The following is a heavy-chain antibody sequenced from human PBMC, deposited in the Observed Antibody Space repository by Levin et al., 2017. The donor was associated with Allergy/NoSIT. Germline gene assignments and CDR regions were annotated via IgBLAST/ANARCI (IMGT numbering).Heavy chain of an antibody. V-gene: IGHV3-48*02. Sequence: RPGGSLRLSCAASGFIFSTYSMNWVRQAPGKGLEWVSYIGGSSSNIFYADSVKGRFTISRDNAKNSLYLQMSSLRDEDTAVYYCARDSAYAFDFWGQGTMVTVSS. CDR1: GFIFSTYS. CDR2: IGGSSSNI. CDR3: ARDSAYAFDF. J-gene: IGHJ3*01.